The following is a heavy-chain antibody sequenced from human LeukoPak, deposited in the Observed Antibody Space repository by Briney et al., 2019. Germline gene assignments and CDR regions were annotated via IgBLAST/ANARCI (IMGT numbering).Heavy chain of an antibody. V-gene: IGHV3-73*01. J-gene: IGHJ6*03. CDR2: IRSGSNNYAT. Sequence: GGSLRLSCAASGFTFSSYAMHWVRQASGKGLEWVGRIRSGSNNYATAYAASLKGRFTISRDDLKNTAYLEMSTLKTEDTAVYYCTRHNAAGSGNEDYYYMDVWGKGTTVTVSS. D-gene: IGHD3-10*01. CDR3: TRHNAAGSGNEDYYYMDV. CDR1: GFTFSSYA.